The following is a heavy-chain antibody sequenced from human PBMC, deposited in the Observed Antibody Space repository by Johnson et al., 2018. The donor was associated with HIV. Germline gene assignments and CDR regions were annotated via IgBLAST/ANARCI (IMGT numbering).Heavy chain of an antibody. J-gene: IGHJ3*02. D-gene: IGHD6-19*01. CDR2: IKQDGSEK. Sequence: VQLVESGGGLVQPGGSLRLSCAASGFTVSTNYMSWVRQAPGKGLEWVANIKQDGSEKYYVDSVKGRFTISRENAKNSLYLQMNSLRAGDTAVYYCARDGYSSGWYGNDAFDIWGQGTMVTVSS. CDR3: ARDGYSSGWYGNDAFDI. CDR1: GFTVSTNY. V-gene: IGHV3-7*01.